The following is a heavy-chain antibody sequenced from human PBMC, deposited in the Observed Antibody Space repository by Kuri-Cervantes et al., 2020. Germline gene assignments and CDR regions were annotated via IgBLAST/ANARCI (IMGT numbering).Heavy chain of an antibody. J-gene: IGHJ3*02. D-gene: IGHD1-7*01. CDR2: INAGNGQT. CDR3: AVYSWNYRDAFDI. Sequence: GGSLRLSCAASGFTFSSYWMSWVRQAPGKGLEWVGWINAGNGQTKYSQKFQGRVTFTRDTAASTAYMELSSLRSEDTAVYYCAVYSWNYRDAFDIWGQGTMVTVSS. V-gene: IGHV1-3*01. CDR1: GFTFSSYW.